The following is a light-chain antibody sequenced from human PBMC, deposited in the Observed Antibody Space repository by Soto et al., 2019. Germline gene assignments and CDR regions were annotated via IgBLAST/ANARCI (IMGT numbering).Light chain of an antibody. CDR3: MQALQTRVT. J-gene: IGKJ3*01. CDR2: LGS. Sequence: DIVMTQSPLSLPVTPGEPASISCRSSQSLLHSNGYNYLDWYLQKPGQSPQLLIYLGSNRASGVPDRFSGSGSGTDFTLKISSVEAEDVGVYYCMQALQTRVTFCPATKVDIK. CDR1: QSLLHSNGYNY. V-gene: IGKV2-28*01.